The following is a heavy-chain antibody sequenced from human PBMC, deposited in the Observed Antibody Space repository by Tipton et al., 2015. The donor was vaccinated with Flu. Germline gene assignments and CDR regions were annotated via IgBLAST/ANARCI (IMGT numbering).Heavy chain of an antibody. J-gene: IGHJ4*02. V-gene: IGHV3-7*01. CDR3: STAPRSMIVV. CDR2: IDQDGSQK. CDR1: GLTFSSYW. D-gene: IGHD3-22*01. Sequence: QLVQSGGGLVQPGGSLRLSCTASGLTFSSYWMSWVRQAPGKGLEWVGNIDQDGSQKSYVDSVKGRFTISRDNAKNSLYLQMNSLRAEDTAVYYCSTAPRSMIVVWGQGTLVTVSS.